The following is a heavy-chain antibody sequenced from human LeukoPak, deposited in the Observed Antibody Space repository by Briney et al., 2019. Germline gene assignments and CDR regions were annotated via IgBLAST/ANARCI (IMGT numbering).Heavy chain of an antibody. CDR1: GASISTDF. CDR2: IQYTGNT. J-gene: IGHJ3*02. V-gene: IGHV4-59*01. D-gene: IGHD2-2*01. CDR3: ARRRGPSLTNTFDI. Sequence: PSETLSLTCTVSGASISTDFWSWIRQPPGKGLEWIAYIQYTGNTNYNPSLKSRVTISKDTSKNQFSLRLNSVTAADTAVYYCARRRGPSLTNTFDIWGQGTMVTVSS.